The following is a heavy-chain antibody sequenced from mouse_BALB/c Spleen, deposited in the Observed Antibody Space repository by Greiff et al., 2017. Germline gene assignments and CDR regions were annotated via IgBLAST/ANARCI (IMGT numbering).Heavy chain of an antibody. Sequence: QVQLKESGPELVKPGASVKISCKASGYAFSSSWMNWVKQRPGQGLEWIGRIYPGDGDTNYNGKFKGKATLTADKSSSTAYMQLSSLTSVDSAVYFCARSGTGTGFAYWGQGTLVTVSA. D-gene: IGHD4-1*01. V-gene: IGHV1-82*01. J-gene: IGHJ3*01. CDR3: ARSGTGTGFAY. CDR2: IYPGDGDT. CDR1: GYAFSSSW.